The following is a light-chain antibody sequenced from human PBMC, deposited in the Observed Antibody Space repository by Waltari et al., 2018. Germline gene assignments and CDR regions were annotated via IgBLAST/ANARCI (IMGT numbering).Light chain of an antibody. CDR2: EVT. CDR3: CAYEGSDSWV. CDR1: SSDVGSYNL. Sequence: QSALTQPASVSGSPGQSITISCTGSSSDVGSYNLLSWYQQHPGKAPKLMIYEVTKRPSGVSDRFSGSKSGNTASLTISGLQAEDEADYYCCAYEGSDSWVFGGGTKLTVL. V-gene: IGLV2-23*02. J-gene: IGLJ3*02.